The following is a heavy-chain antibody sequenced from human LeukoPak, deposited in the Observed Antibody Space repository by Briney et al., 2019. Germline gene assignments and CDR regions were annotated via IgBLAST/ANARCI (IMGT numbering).Heavy chain of an antibody. CDR1: GGSISSTNYY. V-gene: IGHV4-39*01. CDR2: IYYSGNT. CDR3: ARLWVTTDY. Sequence: SETLSLTCTVSGGSISSTNYYWGWIRQPPGKGLEWIGSIYYSGNTYYDPSLKSRVIISVDTSKNQFSLNLSSVTAADTAVYYCARLWVTTDYWGQGTLVTVSS. D-gene: IGHD4-17*01. J-gene: IGHJ4*02.